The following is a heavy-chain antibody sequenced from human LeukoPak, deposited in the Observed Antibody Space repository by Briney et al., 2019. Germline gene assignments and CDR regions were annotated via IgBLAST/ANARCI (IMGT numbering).Heavy chain of an antibody. V-gene: IGHV4-59*12. D-gene: IGHD5-24*01. CDR1: GGSISSYY. J-gene: IGHJ3*02. Sequence: SETLSLTCTVSGGSISSYYWSWVRQPPGKGLEWIGYIYYSGNTNYKPSLKSRVTISVDTSKNQFSLKLSSVTAADTAMYYCARVMARHEGFDIWGQGTMVTVSS. CDR3: ARVMARHEGFDI. CDR2: IYYSGNT.